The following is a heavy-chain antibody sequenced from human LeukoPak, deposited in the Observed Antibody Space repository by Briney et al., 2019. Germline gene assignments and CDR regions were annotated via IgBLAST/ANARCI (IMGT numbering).Heavy chain of an antibody. V-gene: IGHV3-9*01. Sequence: GGSLRLSCAASGFTFDDYAMHWVRQAPGKGLEWVSGISWNSGSIGYADSVEGRFTISRDNAKNSLYLQMNSLRAEDTALYYCAKGTLNYYDSSGCDYWGQGTLVTVSS. D-gene: IGHD3-22*01. J-gene: IGHJ4*02. CDR1: GFTFDDYA. CDR2: ISWNSGSI. CDR3: AKGTLNYYDSSGCDY.